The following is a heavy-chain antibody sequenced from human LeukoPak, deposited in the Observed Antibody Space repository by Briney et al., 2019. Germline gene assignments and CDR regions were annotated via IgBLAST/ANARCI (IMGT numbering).Heavy chain of an antibody. D-gene: IGHD4-17*01. Sequence: ASETLSLTCTVSGGSISSYYWSWIRQPPGKGLEWIGYIYYSGSTNYNPSLKSRVTISVDTSKNQFSLKLSSVTAADTAVYYCARGYGDYNYWGQGTLVTVSS. CDR2: IYYSGST. CDR3: ARGYGDYNY. CDR1: GGSISSYY. J-gene: IGHJ4*02. V-gene: IGHV4-59*01.